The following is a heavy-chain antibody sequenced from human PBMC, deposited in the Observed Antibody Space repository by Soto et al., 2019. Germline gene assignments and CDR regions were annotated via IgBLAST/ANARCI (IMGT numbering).Heavy chain of an antibody. Sequence: PGASLRLSCAASGFTFDEYAMGCVRQATEKGLDWVSGINWNGGSTGYADSVKGRFTISRDNAKNSLYLQMNSLRAEDTALYYCARVPPGGYSGYDSAFDIWGQGTMVTVSS. V-gene: IGHV3-20*04. CDR3: ARVPPGGYSGYDSAFDI. D-gene: IGHD5-12*01. CDR1: GFTFDEYA. J-gene: IGHJ3*02. CDR2: INWNGGST.